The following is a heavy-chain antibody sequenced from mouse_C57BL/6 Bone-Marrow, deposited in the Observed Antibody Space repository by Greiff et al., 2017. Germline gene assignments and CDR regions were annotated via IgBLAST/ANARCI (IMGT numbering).Heavy chain of an antibody. CDR2: IDPENGDT. D-gene: IGHD2-4*01. V-gene: IGHV14-4*01. CDR3: TTPYDYDDPRGFAY. CDR1: GFNIKADY. Sequence: VQLQQSGAELVRPGASVKLSCTASGFNIKADYMHWVKQRPEQGLEWIGWIDPENGDTEYASKFQGKATITADTSSNTAYLQLSSLTSEDTAVYYCTTPYDYDDPRGFAYWGQGTLVTVSA. J-gene: IGHJ3*01.